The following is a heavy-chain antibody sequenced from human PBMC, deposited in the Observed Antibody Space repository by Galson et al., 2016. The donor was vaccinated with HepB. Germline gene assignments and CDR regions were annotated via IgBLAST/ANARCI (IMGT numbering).Heavy chain of an antibody. CDR3: ARRGPRHGRAPRHGDYDYFDS. CDR2: ISKDGRNE. V-gene: IGHV3-30*04. Sequence: SLRLSCAASGFTFSSSAMHWVRQAPGKGLEWVAVISKDGRNEYYADSVGGRFTVSRDNSNNTLFLQMNTLRAEDTAVYYCARRGPRHGRAPRHGDYDYFDSWGQGTLVTISS. J-gene: IGHJ4*02. CDR1: GFTFSSSA. D-gene: IGHD4-17*01.